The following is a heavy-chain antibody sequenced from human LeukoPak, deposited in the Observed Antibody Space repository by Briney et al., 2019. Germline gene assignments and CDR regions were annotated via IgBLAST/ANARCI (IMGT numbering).Heavy chain of an antibody. D-gene: IGHD2-15*01. Sequence: GGSLRLSCAASGFTFSSYWMHWVRQAPGKGLGWVSRINSDGSSTSYADSVKGRFTISRDNAKNTLYLQMNSLRAEDTAVYYCASTVVVFPQSLSGNDHWGQGTLVTVSS. CDR2: INSDGSST. CDR1: GFTFSSYW. CDR3: ASTVVVFPQSLSGNDH. J-gene: IGHJ4*02. V-gene: IGHV3-74*01.